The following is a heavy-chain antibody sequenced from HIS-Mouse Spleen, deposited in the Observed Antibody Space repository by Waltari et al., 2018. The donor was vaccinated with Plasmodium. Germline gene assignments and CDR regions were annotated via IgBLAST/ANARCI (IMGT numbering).Heavy chain of an antibody. J-gene: IGHJ2*01. Sequence: EVQLVESGGGLVKPGGSLRLSCAASGFTFGSYRINWVRQAPGKGLEWVSSISSSSSYIYYADSVKGRFTISRDNAKNSLYLQMNSLRAEDTAVYYCAREDILTAYYNDYWYFDLWGRGTLVTVSS. CDR3: AREDILTAYYNDYWYFDL. D-gene: IGHD3-9*01. CDR1: GFTFGSYR. CDR2: ISSSSSYI. V-gene: IGHV3-21*01.